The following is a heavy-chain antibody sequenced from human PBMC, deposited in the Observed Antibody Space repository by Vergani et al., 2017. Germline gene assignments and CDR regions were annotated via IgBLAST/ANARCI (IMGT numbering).Heavy chain of an antibody. J-gene: IGHJ6*03. CDR3: ARVNTETNGHLYYYYYMDV. D-gene: IGHD4-11*01. CDR1: GGSFTSYH. V-gene: IGHV4-34*01. Sequence: QVQLQQWGGGLLKPSETLSLTCVVNGGSFTSYHWTWIRQSPGEGLEWVGDIDHTGRPDYNPSLKSRLTMSVDKSRNQFSLTVNSVTATETAIYFCARVNTETNGHLYYYYYMDVWGQGTAVTVS. CDR2: IDHTGRP.